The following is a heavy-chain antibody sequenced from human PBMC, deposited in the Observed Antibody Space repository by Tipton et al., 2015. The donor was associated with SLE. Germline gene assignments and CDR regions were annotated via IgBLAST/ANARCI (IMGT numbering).Heavy chain of an antibody. Sequence: QLVQSGGGLVQPGRSLRLSCAASGFTFSTYSMNWVRQAPGKGLEWVSSITSSSGYIYYADSVKGRFTISRDNAKNSLYLQMNSLRAEDTAVYYCARDTSAFDIWGQGTMVTVSS. CDR3: ARDTSAFDI. CDR1: GFTFSTYS. D-gene: IGHD3-3*01. J-gene: IGHJ3*02. CDR2: ITSSSGYI. V-gene: IGHV3-21*01.